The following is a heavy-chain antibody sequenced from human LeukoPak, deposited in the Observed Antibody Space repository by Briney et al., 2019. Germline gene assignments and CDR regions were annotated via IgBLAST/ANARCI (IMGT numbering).Heavy chain of an antibody. CDR2: ISPSGDRT. CDR3: ARTYYYDSGSYNWFGP. J-gene: IGHJ5*02. CDR1: GYSFINHY. Sequence: ASVNVSCKASGYSFINHYMHWVRQAPGQGLEWLGLISPSGDRTLYAQKFQGKFTIARDMSTSTDYMELSSLRSEDTAVYYCARTYYYDSGSYNWFGPWGQGTPVTVSS. D-gene: IGHD3-10*01. V-gene: IGHV1-46*01.